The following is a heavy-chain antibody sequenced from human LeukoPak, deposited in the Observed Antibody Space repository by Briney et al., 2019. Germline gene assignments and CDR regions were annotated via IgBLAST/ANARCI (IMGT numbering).Heavy chain of an antibody. V-gene: IGHV3-21*01. CDR2: ISSSSSYI. CDR3: ARVSVAGLDY. J-gene: IGHJ4*02. CDR1: GFTFSSYS. D-gene: IGHD6-19*01. Sequence: PGGSLRLSCAASGFTFSSYSMNWVRQAPGKGLEWVSSISSSSSYIYYADSVKGRFTISRDNAKDSLYLQMNSLRAEDTAVYYCARVSVAGLDYWGQGTLVTVSS.